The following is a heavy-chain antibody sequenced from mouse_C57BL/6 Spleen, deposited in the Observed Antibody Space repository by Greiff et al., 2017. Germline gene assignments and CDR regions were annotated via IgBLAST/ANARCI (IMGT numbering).Heavy chain of an antibody. D-gene: IGHD2-12*01. CDR3: TRSYYSYRRFAY. V-gene: IGHV1-15*01. CDR2: IDPETGGT. J-gene: IGHJ3*01. CDR1: GYTFTDYE. Sequence: QVQLQQSGAELVRPGASVTLSCKASGYTFTDYEMHWVKQTPVHGLEWIGAIDPETGGTAYKQKFKGKAILTADKSSSTAYMELRSLTSEDSAVYYCTRSYYSYRRFAYWGQGTLVTVSA.